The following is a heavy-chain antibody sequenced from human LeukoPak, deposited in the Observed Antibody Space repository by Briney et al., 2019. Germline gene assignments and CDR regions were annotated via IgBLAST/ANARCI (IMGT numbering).Heavy chain of an antibody. Sequence: SGGSLRLSCTVSGFTVSINSMSWVRQAPGKGLEWVSFIYSGGNTHYSDSVKGRFTISIDNSKNTLYLQMNSLRAEDTAVYYCARRAGAYTHPYDYWGQGTLVTVS. D-gene: IGHD3-16*01. CDR3: ARRAGAYTHPYDY. CDR1: GFTVSINS. V-gene: IGHV3-53*01. J-gene: IGHJ4*02. CDR2: IYSGGNT.